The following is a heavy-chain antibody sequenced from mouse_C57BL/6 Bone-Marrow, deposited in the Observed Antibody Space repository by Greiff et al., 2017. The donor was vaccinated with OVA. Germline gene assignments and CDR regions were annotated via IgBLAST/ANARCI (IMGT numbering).Heavy chain of an antibody. J-gene: IGHJ1*03. CDR1: GFTFSDFY. CDR3: ARDVAKCYWYFDG. D-gene: IGHD1-2*01. CDR2: SRNKANDYTT. V-gene: IGHV7-1*01. Sequence: EVKLVESGGGLVQSGRSLRLSCATSGFTFSDFYMDWVRQAPGKGLEWIAASRNKANDYTTAYSASVKGRFIVSRDTSQSNLYLQRNALSAEDTSNYYCARDVAKCYWYFDGWGTGTTVTVSS.